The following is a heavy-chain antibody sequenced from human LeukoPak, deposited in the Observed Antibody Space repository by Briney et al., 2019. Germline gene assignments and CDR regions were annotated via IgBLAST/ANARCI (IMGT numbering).Heavy chain of an antibody. CDR3: TRLFTTRYCSSTSCYSVGPMHFDY. V-gene: IGHV4-39*01. CDR1: GGSISSSSYY. D-gene: IGHD2-2*01. CDR2: IYYSGST. Sequence: PSETLSLTCTVSGGSISSSSYYWGWIRQPPGKGLEWIGSIYYSGSTYFNSSLKSRVTISVDTSKNHFSLKLSSVTAADTAVYYCTRLFTTRYCSSTSCYSVGPMHFDYWGQGTLVAVSS. J-gene: IGHJ4*02.